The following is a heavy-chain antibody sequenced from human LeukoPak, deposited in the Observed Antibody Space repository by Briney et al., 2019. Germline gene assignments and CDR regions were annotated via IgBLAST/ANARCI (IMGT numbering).Heavy chain of an antibody. Sequence: GGSLRLSCAASGFTFSSYGMHWVRQAPGKGLEWVAVIWYDGSNKYYADSVKGRFTISRDNSKNTLYLQMNSLRAEDTAVYYCAREGGLSYDSSGYYLYWGQGTLVTVSS. D-gene: IGHD3-22*01. J-gene: IGHJ4*02. CDR2: IWYDGSNK. V-gene: IGHV3-33*01. CDR1: GFTFSSYG. CDR3: AREGGLSYDSSGYYLY.